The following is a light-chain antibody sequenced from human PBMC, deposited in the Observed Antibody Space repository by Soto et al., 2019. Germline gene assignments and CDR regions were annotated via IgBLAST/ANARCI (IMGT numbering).Light chain of an antibody. CDR2: EVS. CDR3: CSFTGRSTYV. J-gene: IGLJ1*01. Sequence: QSALTQPASVSGSPGQTITISCTGTSSDIGDYHSVSWYQQHPGRAPKLLIYEVSNRPSGVSDRFSGSKSGNTASLRIVKLQIEDDAKYHCCSFTGRSTYVFGSGTKLTVL. V-gene: IGLV2-14*01. CDR1: SSDIGDYHS.